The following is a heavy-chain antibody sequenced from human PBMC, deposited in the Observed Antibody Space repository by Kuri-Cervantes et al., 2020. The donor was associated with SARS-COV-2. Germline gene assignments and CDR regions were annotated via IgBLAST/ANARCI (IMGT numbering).Heavy chain of an antibody. J-gene: IGHJ4*02. V-gene: IGHV4-4*07. D-gene: IGHD4-17*01. Sequence: SETLSLTCTVSGGSISSHYWSWIRQPADKGLEWIGRIFTIGSTNYNPSLESRVTMSVDTSKNQVSLRLTSVTAADTAIYYCARDWNDYGYYWGQGILVTVSS. CDR3: ARDWNDYGYY. CDR2: IFTIGST. CDR1: GGSISSHY.